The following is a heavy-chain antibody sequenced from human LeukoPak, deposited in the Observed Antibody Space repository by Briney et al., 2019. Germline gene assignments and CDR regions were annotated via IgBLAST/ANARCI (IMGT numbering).Heavy chain of an antibody. CDR3: AREQAAAGYLDAFDI. D-gene: IGHD6-13*01. J-gene: IGHJ3*02. V-gene: IGHV4-38-2*02. Sequence: SETLSLTCTVSGYSISSGYYWGWIRQPPGKGLEWIGSIYHSGSTYYNPSLKSRVTISVDTSKNQFSLKLSSVTAADTAVYYCAREQAAAGYLDAFDIWGQGTMVTVSS. CDR2: IYHSGST. CDR1: GYSISSGYY.